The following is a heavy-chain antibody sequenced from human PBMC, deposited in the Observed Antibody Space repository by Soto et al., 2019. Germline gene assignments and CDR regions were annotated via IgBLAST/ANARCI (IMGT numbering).Heavy chain of an antibody. CDR3: AREGRGYCASTSCPGI. D-gene: IGHD2-2*01. CDR1: GFTFSGYW. V-gene: IGHV3-7*01. CDR2: IKGDGSDK. J-gene: IGHJ4*02. Sequence: EVQLVESGGGLVQPGGSLRLSCAASGFTFSGYWMSWVRQARGKGLEWGANIKGDGSDKYYVDYVKGRFTMSRDNAKKSLFLQMDSLRAEDTAVYYCAREGRGYCASTSCPGIWGQGTLVTVSS.